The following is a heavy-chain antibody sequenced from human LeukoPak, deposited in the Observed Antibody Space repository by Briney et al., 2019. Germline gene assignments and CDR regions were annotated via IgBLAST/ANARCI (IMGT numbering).Heavy chain of an antibody. CDR1: GFTFSSYA. V-gene: IGHV3-23*01. CDR3: AKEIVFLFGDP. CDR2: IVSDGYKA. D-gene: IGHD2/OR15-2a*01. Sequence: GGSLRLSCAASGFTFSSYAMSWVRQAPGKGLEWVATIVSDGYKAYYVDSVKGRFAISRDNSQNTVHLQMNSLRAEDTATYYWAKEIVFLFGDPWGQGALVTVSS. J-gene: IGHJ5*02.